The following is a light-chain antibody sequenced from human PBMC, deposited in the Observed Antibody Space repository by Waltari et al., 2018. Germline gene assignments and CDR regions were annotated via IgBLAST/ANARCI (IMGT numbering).Light chain of an antibody. V-gene: IGKV3-11*01. J-gene: IGKJ3*01. CDR1: LSVSSY. Sequence: EIVLTQSPATLSLSPGDRATLSCRASLSVSSYLAWYQQKPGQTPRLLIYDAANRAPGIPARFSGSGSGTDFTLTISRLEPEDFAVYYCQQYGGSPRIFTFGAGTKVEIK. CDR3: QQYGGSPRIFT. CDR2: DAA.